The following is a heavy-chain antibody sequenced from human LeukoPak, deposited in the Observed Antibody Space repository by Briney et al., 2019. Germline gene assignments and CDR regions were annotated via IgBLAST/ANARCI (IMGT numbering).Heavy chain of an antibody. CDR1: GFTFSSYS. J-gene: IGHJ4*02. D-gene: IGHD1-26*01. V-gene: IGHV3-21*01. Sequence: TGGSLRLSCAASGFTFSSYSMNWVRQAPGKGLEWVSSISSSSSYIYYADSVKGRFTISRDNAKNSLYLQMNSLRAEDTAVYYCASGYQVGDYFDYWGQGTLVTVSS. CDR2: ISSSSSYI. CDR3: ASGYQVGDYFDY.